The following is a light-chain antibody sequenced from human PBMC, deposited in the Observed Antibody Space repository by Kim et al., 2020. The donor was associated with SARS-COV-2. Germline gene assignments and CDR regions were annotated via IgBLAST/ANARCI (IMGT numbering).Light chain of an antibody. CDR1: QSVNTW. Sequence: IQLTQSPSTLSASIGDRITITCRASQSVNTWVSWLHQKPGAVPTLLIYDASTLRGGVPSRFSATGSGTEFTLTITSVRPEDVGTYYCHQYNTNQLTFGQGTRLEIK. CDR2: DAS. J-gene: IGKJ5*01. CDR3: HQYNTNQLT. V-gene: IGKV1-5*01.